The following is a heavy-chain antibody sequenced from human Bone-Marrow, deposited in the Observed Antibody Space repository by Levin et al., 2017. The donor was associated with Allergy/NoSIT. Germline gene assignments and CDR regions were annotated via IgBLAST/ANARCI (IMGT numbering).Heavy chain of an antibody. CDR1: GFTFSSYV. J-gene: IGHJ6*03. CDR2: INGNGKNT. Sequence: GESLKISCVASGFTFSSYVMTWVRQVPGKGLEWVSSINGNGKNTYYADSVKGRFTISRDHSRSTLYLQMNSLRADDSAIYYCAKMPPYDLWNNYHMDVWGKGATVTVSS. CDR3: AKMPPYDLWNNYHMDV. V-gene: IGHV3-23*05. D-gene: IGHD3-3*01.